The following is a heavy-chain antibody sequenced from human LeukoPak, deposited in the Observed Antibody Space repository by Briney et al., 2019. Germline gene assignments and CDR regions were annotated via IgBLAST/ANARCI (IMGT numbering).Heavy chain of an antibody. CDR3: ARRPIVGATIYYYYYYMDV. J-gene: IGHJ6*03. D-gene: IGHD1-26*01. V-gene: IGHV4-39*01. Sequence: SETLSLTCTVSGGSISSSSYYWGWIRQPPGKGLEWIGSIYYSGSTYYNPSLKSRVTISVDTSKNQFSLKLSSVTAADTAVYYCARRPIVGATIYYYYYYMDVWGKGTTVTVFS. CDR1: GGSISSSSYY. CDR2: IYYSGST.